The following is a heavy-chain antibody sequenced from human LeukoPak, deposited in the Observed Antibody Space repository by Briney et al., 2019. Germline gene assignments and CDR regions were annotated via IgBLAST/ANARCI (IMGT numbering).Heavy chain of an antibody. CDR2: ISSSSSYI. J-gene: IGHJ4*02. D-gene: IGHD3-9*01. CDR1: GFTFSSYS. V-gene: IGHV3-21*01. CDR3: ATHYDILTGYHGADY. Sequence: NPGGSLRLSCAASGFTFSSYSMNWVRQAPGKGLEWVSSISSSSSYIYYADSVKGRFTISRDNAKNSLYLQMNSLRAEDTAVYYCATHYDILTGYHGADYWGQGTLVTVSS.